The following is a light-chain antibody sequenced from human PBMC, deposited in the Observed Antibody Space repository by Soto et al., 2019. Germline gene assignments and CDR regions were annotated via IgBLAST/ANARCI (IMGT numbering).Light chain of an antibody. J-gene: IGKJ3*01. Sequence: DIQMTQSPSSLSASVGDSVTITCRASQGISNYLAWYQQKPGKVPKLLIYTASTLQSGVPSRFSGSGSGTDFTLTISSLQPEDVATYYCQKYNSVPFTFGPRTKVDIK. CDR1: QGISNY. CDR3: QKYNSVPFT. CDR2: TAS. V-gene: IGKV1-27*01.